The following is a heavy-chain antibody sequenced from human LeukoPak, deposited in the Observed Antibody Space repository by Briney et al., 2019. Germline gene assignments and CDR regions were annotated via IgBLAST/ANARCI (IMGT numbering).Heavy chain of an antibody. V-gene: IGHV3-30-3*01. CDR2: ISYDGSNK. CDR3: ARIYRGSSSIREQIDY. Sequence: GGSLRLSCAASGFTFSSYAMHWVRQAPGRGLEWVAVISYDGSNKYYADSVKGRFTISRDNSKNTLYLQMNSLRAEDTAVYYCARIYRGSSSIREQIDYWGQGTLVTVSS. D-gene: IGHD6-13*01. CDR1: GFTFSSYA. J-gene: IGHJ4*02.